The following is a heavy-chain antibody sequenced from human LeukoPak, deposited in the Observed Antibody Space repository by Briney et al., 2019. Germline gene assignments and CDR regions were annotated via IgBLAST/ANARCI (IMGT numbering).Heavy chain of an antibody. CDR1: GFTVSSNY. CDR3: ARDGVPGITGTNAKFDCFDY. Sequence: GGSLRLSCAASGFTVSSNYMNWVRQAPGKGLEWVSVVYSGGSTYYADSVKGRFTISRDNAKNSLYLQMNSLRAEDTAVYYCARDGVPGITGTNAKFDCFDYWGQGTLVTVSS. J-gene: IGHJ4*02. CDR2: VYSGGST. V-gene: IGHV3-66*01. D-gene: IGHD1-7*01.